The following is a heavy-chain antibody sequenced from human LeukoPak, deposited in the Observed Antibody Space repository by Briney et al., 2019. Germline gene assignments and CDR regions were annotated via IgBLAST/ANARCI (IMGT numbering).Heavy chain of an antibody. V-gene: IGHV4-39*01. Sequence: SETLSFTCSVSGGSLSSRSYYGGRIRQPPGKGLEWIGWCYYSRSTYDNPSLKSRVTISVDQSQNQSSQQLTSVTAPDTAVYYCAILPNWVVAATSTFDYWGQGTLVPVSS. D-gene: IGHD2-15*01. CDR2: CYYSRST. J-gene: IGHJ4*02. CDR1: GGSLSSRSYY. CDR3: AILPNWVVAATSTFDY.